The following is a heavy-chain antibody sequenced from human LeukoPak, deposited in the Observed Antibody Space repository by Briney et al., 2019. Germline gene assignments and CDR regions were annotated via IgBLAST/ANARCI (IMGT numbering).Heavy chain of an antibody. J-gene: IGHJ4*02. D-gene: IGHD3-10*01. Sequence: NPGGSLRLSCAASGFTFSDSYMSWIRQAPGGGLEWVSYISRSSSYTKYADSVKGRFTISRDSAKNSLYLQMNSLRAEDTAVYYCAREQKLYDGSGSSTFDFWGQGTLVTVSS. CDR2: ISRSSSYT. V-gene: IGHV3-11*05. CDR1: GFTFSDSY. CDR3: AREQKLYDGSGSSTFDF.